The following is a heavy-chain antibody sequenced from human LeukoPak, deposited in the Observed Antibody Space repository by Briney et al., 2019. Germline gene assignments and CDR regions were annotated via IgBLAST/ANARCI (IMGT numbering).Heavy chain of an antibody. CDR1: GYSXTSYW. CDR3: ATMIVVAGGFDP. V-gene: IGHV5-51*01. J-gene: IGHJ5*02. Sequence: GESLKISCKGSGYSXTSYWIGWVRQXXXXXLXWMGIIYPGDSDTRYSPSFQGQVTISADKSISTAYLQWSSLKASDTAMYYCATMIVVAGGFDPWGQGTLVTVSS. CDR2: IYPGDSDT. D-gene: IGHD3-22*01.